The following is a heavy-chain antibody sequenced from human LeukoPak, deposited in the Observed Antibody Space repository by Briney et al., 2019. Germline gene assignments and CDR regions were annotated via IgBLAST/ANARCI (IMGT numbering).Heavy chain of an antibody. CDR1: GGSISSSSYY. V-gene: IGHV4-39*07. J-gene: IGHJ4*02. CDR3: ARSYNWNLGILVY. CDR2: IYYSGST. Sequence: SETLSLTCTVSGGSISSSSYYWGWIRQPPGKGLEWIESIYYSGSTYYNPSLKSRVTISVYTSKNQFSLKLSSVTAADTAVYYCARSYNWNLGILVYWGQGTLVTVSS. D-gene: IGHD1-20*01.